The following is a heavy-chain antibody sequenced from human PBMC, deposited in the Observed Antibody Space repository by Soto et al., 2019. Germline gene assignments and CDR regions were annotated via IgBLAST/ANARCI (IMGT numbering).Heavy chain of an antibody. V-gene: IGHV4-59*08. CDR2: IHYTGST. J-gene: IGHJ4*02. CDR1: GGSISSYY. Sequence: SETLSLTCSVSGGSISSYYWSWIRQPPGRGLEWIGYIHYTGSTNYNPSLKSRVTISVDTSKNQVSLKLSSVTAADTAVYYCARHVPAMASLYFDYWGEGTLFTVSS. D-gene: IGHD5-18*01. CDR3: ARHVPAMASLYFDY.